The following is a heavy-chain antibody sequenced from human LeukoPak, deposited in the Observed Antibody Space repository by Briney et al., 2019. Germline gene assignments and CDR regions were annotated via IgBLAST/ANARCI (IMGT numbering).Heavy chain of an antibody. CDR2: ISWNSGSI. CDR3: ARGSSSWYRDGMDV. V-gene: IGHV3-9*01. J-gene: IGHJ6*02. Sequence: GGSLRLSCAASGFTFDDYAMHWVRQAPGKGLEWVSGISWNSGSIGYADSVKGRFTISRDNAKNSLYLQMNSLRAEDTAVYYCARGSSSWYRDGMDVWGQGTTVTVSS. D-gene: IGHD6-13*01. CDR1: GFTFDDYA.